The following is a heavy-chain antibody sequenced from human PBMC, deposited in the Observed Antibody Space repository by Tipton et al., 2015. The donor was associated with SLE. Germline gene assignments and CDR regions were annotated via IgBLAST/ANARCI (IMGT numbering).Heavy chain of an antibody. V-gene: IGHV4-59*11. CDR1: GDSIRSLY. D-gene: IGHD1-1*01. CDR3: ARKGQGHWNHFDY. CDR2: ISYNGRT. J-gene: IGHJ4*02. Sequence: TLSLTCIVSGDSIRSLYWSWIRQPPGKGLEWIGYISYNGRTNYNPSLKSRVTISVDTSKNQFSLKVRSVTAADTAMYYCARKGQGHWNHFDYWGQGTLVTVSS.